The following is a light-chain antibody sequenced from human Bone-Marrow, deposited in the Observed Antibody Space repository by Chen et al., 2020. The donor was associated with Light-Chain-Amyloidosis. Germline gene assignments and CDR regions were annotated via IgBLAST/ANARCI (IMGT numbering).Light chain of an antibody. J-gene: IGLJ3*02. CDR3: QVWDRSSDRPV. V-gene: IGLV3-21*02. CDR1: NIGSTS. Sequence: SYVLTQPSSVSVAPGQTATIACGGNNIGSTSVHWYQQTPGQAPLLVVYDDSDRSSGIPERLSGYNSGDTATRTISRVEAGDEADYYCQVWDRSSDRPVFGGGTKLTVL. CDR2: DDS.